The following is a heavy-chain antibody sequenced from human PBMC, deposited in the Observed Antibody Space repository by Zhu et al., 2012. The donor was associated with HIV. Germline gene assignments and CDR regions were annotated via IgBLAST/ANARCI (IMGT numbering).Heavy chain of an antibody. J-gene: IGHJ4*02. V-gene: IGHV4-39*01. Sequence: QVQLQESGPGLVKPSETLSLICTVSGGSISRSNYYWGWIRQPPGKGLEWIGSIYYSGSTFYNPSLKSRVTISMDTSKNQFSPKLRSVTAADTAVYYCASRYCSSSSCLYDYWGQGTLGHRLL. D-gene: IGHD2-2*01. CDR3: ASRYCSSSSCLYDY. CDR2: IYYSGST. CDR1: GGSISRSNYY.